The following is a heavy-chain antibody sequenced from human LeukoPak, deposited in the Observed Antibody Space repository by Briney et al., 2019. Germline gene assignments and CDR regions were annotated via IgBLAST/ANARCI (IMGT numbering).Heavy chain of an antibody. Sequence: GSVKVSCKASGYTFSANDINWGRQATGQGLEWMGWMNPNSGNTGFAQKFQGRVTMTRDTSINTAYMELSNLRSEDTAVYYCARVSQTPAYYYTSGYYYHGYWGQGTRVTVSS. V-gene: IGHV1-8*01. CDR2: MNPNSGNT. J-gene: IGHJ4*02. CDR3: ARVSQTPAYYYTSGYYYHGY. D-gene: IGHD3-22*01. CDR1: GYTFSAND.